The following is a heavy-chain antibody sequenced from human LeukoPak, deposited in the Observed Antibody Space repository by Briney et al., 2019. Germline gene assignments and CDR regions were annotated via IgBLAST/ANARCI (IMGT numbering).Heavy chain of an antibody. Sequence: GASLKISCKGSGSIFTTYWIDWVRQLPGKGLEWMGIIYPGDSDTTYSPSFQGQVTISADKSIRTAYLQWSSLKASDTAMYYCARRTDSGYSDYWGQGTLVTVSS. CDR3: ARRTDSGYSDY. CDR2: IYPGDSDT. D-gene: IGHD3-22*01. J-gene: IGHJ4*02. V-gene: IGHV5-51*01. CDR1: GSIFTTYW.